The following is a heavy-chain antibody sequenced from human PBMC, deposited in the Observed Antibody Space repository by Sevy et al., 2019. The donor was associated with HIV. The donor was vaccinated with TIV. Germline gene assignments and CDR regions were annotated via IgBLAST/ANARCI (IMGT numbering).Heavy chain of an antibody. Sequence: GGSLRLSCAASTFTFGHYAMHWVRQAPGKGLQWVAGISYEGSNEYYTDSVKGRFTISRDNSKNTLNLDMNNLRVEDTALYYCARDWGTPPTAILYYFDFWGQGIPVTASS. CDR1: TFTFGHYA. CDR2: ISYEGSNE. J-gene: IGHJ4*02. V-gene: IGHV3-30*04. D-gene: IGHD3-16*01. CDR3: ARDWGTPPTAILYYFDF.